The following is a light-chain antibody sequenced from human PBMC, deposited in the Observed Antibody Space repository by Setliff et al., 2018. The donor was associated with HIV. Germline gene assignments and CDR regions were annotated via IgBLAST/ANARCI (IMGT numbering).Light chain of an antibody. V-gene: IGLV3-21*04. CDR1: NIGSKS. CDR3: QVWDSSSDLHVV. CDR2: YNS. J-gene: IGLJ2*01. Sequence: SYELTQPPSVSVAPGKTASITWGGNNIGSKSVYWYQQKPGQAPVLVISYNSDRPSGTPERFSGSNSGNTATLTISRVEAGDEADYYCQVWDSSSDLHVVFGGGTKVTVL.